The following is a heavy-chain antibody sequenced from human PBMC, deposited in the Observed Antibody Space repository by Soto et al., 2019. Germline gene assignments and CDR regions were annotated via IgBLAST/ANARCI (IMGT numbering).Heavy chain of an antibody. CDR3: ARGGGGRHYYGMDV. D-gene: IGHD3-16*01. CDR2: IYYSGST. Sequence: TLSLTCTVSGGSVSSGSYYWSWIRQPPGKGLEWIGYIYYSGSTNYNPSLKSRVTISVDTSKNQFSLKLSSVTAADTAVYYCARGGGGRHYYGMDVWGQGTTVTVSS. V-gene: IGHV4-61*01. CDR1: GGSVSSGSYY. J-gene: IGHJ6*02.